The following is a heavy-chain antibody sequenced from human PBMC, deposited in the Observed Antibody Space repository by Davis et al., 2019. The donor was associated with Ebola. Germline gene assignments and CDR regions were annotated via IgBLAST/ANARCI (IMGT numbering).Heavy chain of an antibody. J-gene: IGHJ6*02. CDR2: ISYDGNNR. Sequence: GESLKISCEASGFTFNNRGMHWVRQAPGKGLEWVALISYDGNNRYYADSVKGRFTISRDDSKNTLYLHMDSLRAEDTAKYYCAKDIKWGGLSMTYGMDVWGQGTTVTVSS. D-gene: IGHD3-10*01. CDR1: GFTFNNRG. V-gene: IGHV3-30*18. CDR3: AKDIKWGGLSMTYGMDV.